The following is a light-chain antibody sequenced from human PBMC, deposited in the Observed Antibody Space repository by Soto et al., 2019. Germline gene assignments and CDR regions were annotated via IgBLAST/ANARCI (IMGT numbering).Light chain of an antibody. J-gene: IGLJ1*01. CDR2: EVS. V-gene: IGLV2-14*01. Sequence: QSALTQPASVSGSPGQSITISCTGTSSDVGGYNFVSWYQQHPGKAPKLKIYEVSIRPSGVSNRFSGSKSGNTASLTISGLQAEDEADYYCSSHTSINSLYVFGTGTKLTVL. CDR1: SSDVGGYNF. CDR3: SSHTSINSLYV.